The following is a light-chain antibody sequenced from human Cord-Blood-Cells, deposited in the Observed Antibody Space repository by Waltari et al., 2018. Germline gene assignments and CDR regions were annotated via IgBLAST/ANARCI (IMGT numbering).Light chain of an antibody. V-gene: IGKV4-1*01. CDR2: WAS. Sequence: DIVMTQSPESLAVSLGERATIHCKYSQSVLYSSNNKNYLAWYQQKPGQPPKLLIYWASTRESGVPDRFSGSGSGTDFTLTISSLQAEDVAVYYCQQYYSTPWTFGQGTKVEIK. CDR1: QSVLYSSNNKNY. CDR3: QQYYSTPWT. J-gene: IGKJ1*01.